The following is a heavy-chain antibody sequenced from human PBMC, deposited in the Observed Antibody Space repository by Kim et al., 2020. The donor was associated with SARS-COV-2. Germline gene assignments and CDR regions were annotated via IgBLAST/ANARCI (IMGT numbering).Heavy chain of an antibody. CDR3: SRGRGYRPPHNA. CDR2: VIYTGNT. V-gene: IGHV4-59*01. J-gene: IGHJ3*01. D-gene: IGHD6-13*01. Sequence: SETLSLTCTVSGGSISNYYWSWIRQPPGKGLEWIGHVIYTGNTKYNPPLNGRVIILVDTSKNKLSLHLSTVTAVDTAAYYCSRGRGYRPPHNA. CDR1: GGSISNYY.